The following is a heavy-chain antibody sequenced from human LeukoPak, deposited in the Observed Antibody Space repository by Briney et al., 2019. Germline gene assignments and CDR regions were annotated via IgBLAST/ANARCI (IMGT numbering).Heavy chain of an antibody. J-gene: IGHJ4*02. CDR2: IYHSGST. CDR3: SRASSTSYYDY. Sequence: SETLSLTCTVSGGSISSSSYYWGWIRQPPGKGLEWIGTIYHSGSTYYNPSLKSRVTISVDTSKNQFSLKLSSVTAADTALYYCSRASSTSYYDYWGQGSLVTVSS. V-gene: IGHV4-39*07. CDR1: GGSISSSSYY. D-gene: IGHD6-19*01.